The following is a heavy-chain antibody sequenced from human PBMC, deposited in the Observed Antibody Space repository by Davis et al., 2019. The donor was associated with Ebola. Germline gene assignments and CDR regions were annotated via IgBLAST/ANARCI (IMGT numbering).Heavy chain of an antibody. Sequence: MPSETLSLTCAVHGGSFSGYYWSWIRQPPGKGLEWIGEINHSGSTNYNPSLKSRVTISVDTSKNQFSLKLTSVTAADTAVYYCATSQDCSSTSCDNWFDPWGQGTLVTVSS. CDR2: INHSGST. CDR3: ATSQDCSSTSCDNWFDP. D-gene: IGHD2-2*01. J-gene: IGHJ5*02. V-gene: IGHV4-34*01. CDR1: GGSFSGYY.